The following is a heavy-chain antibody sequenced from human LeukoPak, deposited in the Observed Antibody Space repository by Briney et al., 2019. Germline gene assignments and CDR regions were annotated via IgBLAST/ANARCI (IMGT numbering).Heavy chain of an antibody. CDR2: IYYSGST. J-gene: IGHJ5*02. CDR1: GFSISSSSYY. CDR3: ARARITIFGVVSGAFDP. Sequence: PAGTLCLTCTVSGFSISSSSYYWGWIRQPPGMGLVWRGSIYYSGSTYYDPCFKNRVTISVGESTNHFSLKLSYVHAADTTVYYCARARITIFGVVSGAFDPWGQGTLVTVSS. D-gene: IGHD3-3*01. V-gene: IGHV4-39*02.